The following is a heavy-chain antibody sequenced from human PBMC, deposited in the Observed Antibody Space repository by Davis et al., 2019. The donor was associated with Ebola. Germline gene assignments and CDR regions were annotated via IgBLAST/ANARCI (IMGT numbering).Heavy chain of an antibody. D-gene: IGHD6-13*01. V-gene: IGHV3-64*02. CDR1: GFTFSSYA. Sequence: GESLKISCAASGFTFSSYAMHWVRQAPGKGLEYVSAISINGGSTYYADSVKGRFTISRDNSKNTLYLQMSSLRAEDMAVYYCAKDQSRYSSSWSFDYWGQGTLVTVSS. J-gene: IGHJ4*02. CDR2: ISINGGST. CDR3: AKDQSRYSSSWSFDY.